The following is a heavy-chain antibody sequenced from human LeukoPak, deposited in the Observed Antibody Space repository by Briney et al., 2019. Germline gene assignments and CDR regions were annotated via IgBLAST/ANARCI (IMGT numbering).Heavy chain of an antibody. CDR1: GFTFSNAW. CDR2: IKSKTDGGTT. D-gene: IGHD3-10*01. Sequence: PGGSLRLSCVAPGFTFSNAWMSTVRQTPGKGLEWVGRIKSKTDGGTTDYVAPVKGRFTISRDDSKNTLYLQMYSLKSEDTAVYYFTTDYGSGSYRYINYWGQGTLVTVSS. V-gene: IGHV3-15*01. CDR3: TTDYGSGSYRYINY. J-gene: IGHJ4*02.